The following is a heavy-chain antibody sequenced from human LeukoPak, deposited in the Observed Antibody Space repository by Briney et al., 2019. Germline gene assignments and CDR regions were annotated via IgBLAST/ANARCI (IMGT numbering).Heavy chain of an antibody. Sequence: GGSLRLSCAASGFTFSSYWMHWVRQAPGKGLVWVSRINSDGSSTSYADSVKGRFTISRDNAKNTLYLQMNSLRAEDTAVYYCARVREKYYDFWSGYYGVYYYYYGMDVWGQGTTVTVSS. J-gene: IGHJ6*02. CDR2: INSDGSST. CDR1: GFTFSSYW. CDR3: ARVREKYYDFWSGYYGVYYYYYGMDV. D-gene: IGHD3-3*01. V-gene: IGHV3-74*01.